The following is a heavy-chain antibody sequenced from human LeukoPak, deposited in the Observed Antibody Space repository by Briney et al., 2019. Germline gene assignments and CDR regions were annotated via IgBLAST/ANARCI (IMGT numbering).Heavy chain of an antibody. J-gene: IGHJ6*02. V-gene: IGHV3-33*01. Sequence: PGGSLRLSCAASGVTFNSYGIHWVRQAPGKGLEWVAVIWYDGSNQYYADSVKGRFTISRDNSKNTLYLQMNSLRAEDTAVYYCARNLPPYGMDVWGQGTTVTVSS. CDR3: ARNLPPYGMDV. CDR2: IWYDGSNQ. CDR1: GVTFNSYG.